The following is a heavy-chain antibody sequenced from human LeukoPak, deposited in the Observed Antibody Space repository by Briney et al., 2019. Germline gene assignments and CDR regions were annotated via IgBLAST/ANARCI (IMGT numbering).Heavy chain of an antibody. CDR1: GGSISSSSYY. CDR2: IYHSGST. J-gene: IGHJ4*02. CDR3: ARDPRRRTGTLDY. D-gene: IGHD1-1*01. V-gene: IGHV4-39*07. Sequence: SETLSLTCTVSGGSISSSSYYWGWIRQPPGKGLEWIGSIYHSGSTYYNPSLKSRVTISVDTSKNQFSLKLSSVTAADTAVYYCARDPRRRTGTLDYWGQGTLVTVSS.